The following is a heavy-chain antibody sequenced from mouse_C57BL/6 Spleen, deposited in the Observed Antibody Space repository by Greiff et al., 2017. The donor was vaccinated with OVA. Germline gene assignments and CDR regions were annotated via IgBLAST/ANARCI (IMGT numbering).Heavy chain of an antibody. CDR2: ISYDGSN. V-gene: IGHV3-6*01. D-gene: IGHD3-3*01. CDR3: ARGGGWSRYFDV. J-gene: IGHJ1*03. Sequence: EVQLQQSGPGLVKPSQSLSLTCSVTGYSITSGYYWNWIRQFPGNKLEWMGYISYDGSNNYNPSLKNRISITRDTSKNQFFLKLNSVTTEDTATYYCARGGGWSRYFDVWGTGTTVTVSS. CDR1: GYSITSGYY.